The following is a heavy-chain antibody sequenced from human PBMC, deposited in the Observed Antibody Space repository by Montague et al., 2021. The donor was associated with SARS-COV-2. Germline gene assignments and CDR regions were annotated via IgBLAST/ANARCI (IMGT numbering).Heavy chain of an antibody. D-gene: IGHD6-13*01. CDR3: ARGRYSSSWYGAKYYFDY. Sequence: SETLSLTCAVYGGSFSGYYWSWIRQPPGKGLEWIGEINHSGSTNYNPSLKSRVTISVGTSKNQFSLKLSSVTAADTAVYYCARGRYSSSWYGAKYYFDYWGQGTLVTVSS. V-gene: IGHV4-34*01. CDR1: GGSFSGYY. J-gene: IGHJ4*02. CDR2: INHSGST.